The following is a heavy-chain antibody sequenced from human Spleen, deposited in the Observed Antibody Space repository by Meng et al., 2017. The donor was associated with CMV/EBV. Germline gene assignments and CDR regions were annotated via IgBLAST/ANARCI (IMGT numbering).Heavy chain of an antibody. D-gene: IGHD2-2*01. J-gene: IGHJ4*02. CDR1: GFTFSTSV. Sequence: GGSLRLSCAASGFTFSTSVMHWVRRAPGKRLEYVSLISGDGRITYYADSVKGRFIISRDNSKNTLYLQMGSLRAEDTAVYYCATGRYCSSNGCPFGSAYYFDYWGQGTLVTVSS. CDR3: ATGRYCSSNGCPFGSAYYFDY. V-gene: IGHV3-64*02. CDR2: ISGDGRIT.